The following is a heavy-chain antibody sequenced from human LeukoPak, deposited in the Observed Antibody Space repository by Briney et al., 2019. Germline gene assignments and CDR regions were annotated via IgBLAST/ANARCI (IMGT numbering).Heavy chain of an antibody. CDR3: ARSVRYCSGGSCRAAYMDV. CDR2: IYYSGST. V-gene: IGHV4-61*05. J-gene: IGHJ6*03. D-gene: IGHD2-15*01. Sequence: SETLSLTCTVSGGSISSSSYYWGWIRQPPGKGLEWIGYIYYSGSTNYNPSLKSRVTISVDTSKNQFSLKLSSVTAADTAVYYCARSVRYCSGGSCRAAYMDVWGKGTTVTISS. CDR1: GGSISSSSYY.